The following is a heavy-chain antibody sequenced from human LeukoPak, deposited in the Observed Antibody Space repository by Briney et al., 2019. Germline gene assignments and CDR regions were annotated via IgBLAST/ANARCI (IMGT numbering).Heavy chain of an antibody. CDR2: IRYDGSNK. CDR3: AKDSDYSNYPYYYYMDF. Sequence: PGGSLRLSCAASGFTFSSYDMHWVRQAPGKGLEWVAFIRYDGSNKYYADSVKGRFTISRDKSKNTLYLQMNSLRAEDTAVYYCAKDSDYSNYPYYYYMDFWGKGTTVTVSS. CDR1: GFTFSSYD. V-gene: IGHV3-30*02. J-gene: IGHJ6*03. D-gene: IGHD4-11*01.